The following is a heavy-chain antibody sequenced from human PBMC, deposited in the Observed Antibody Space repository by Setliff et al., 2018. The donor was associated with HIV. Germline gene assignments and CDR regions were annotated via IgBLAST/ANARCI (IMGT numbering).Heavy chain of an antibody. D-gene: IGHD3-9*01. CDR2: VHPRGST. CDR3: ARGNHDYHTWTGYWNHYFDY. CDR1: GGSFSGYY. V-gene: IGHV4-34*01. J-gene: IGHJ4*02. Sequence: PSETLSLTCAVYGGSFSGYYWSWIRQPPGKGLEWIGEVHPRGSTNYNPSLKSRVTISVDTAKNQFSLKLSSVTAADTAVYYWARGNHDYHTWTGYWNHYFDYWGQGTLVTVSS.